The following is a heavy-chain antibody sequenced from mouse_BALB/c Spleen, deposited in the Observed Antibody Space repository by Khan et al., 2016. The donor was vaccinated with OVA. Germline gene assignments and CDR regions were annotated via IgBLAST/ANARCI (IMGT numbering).Heavy chain of an antibody. V-gene: IGHV1-5*01. Sequence: EVQLQQSGTVLARPGASVKMSCKASGYSFTSYWIHWVTQRPGQGLEWIGAIYPGISDTRYNQKFKGKVKLTAVTSANTAYMELSSLTNEDSAVYYCTRSYDSYYFDYWGQGTTLTVSS. CDR2: IYPGISDT. CDR1: GYSFTSYW. CDR3: TRSYDSYYFDY. J-gene: IGHJ2*01. D-gene: IGHD2-4*01.